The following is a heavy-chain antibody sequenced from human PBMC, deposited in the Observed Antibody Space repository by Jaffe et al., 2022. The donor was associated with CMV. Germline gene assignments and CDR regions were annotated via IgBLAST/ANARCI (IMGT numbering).Heavy chain of an antibody. J-gene: IGHJ3*02. CDR2: IRSKAYGGTT. CDR3: TRDDYGDYEDAFDI. Sequence: EVQLVESGGGLVKPGRSLRLSCTASGFTFGDYAMSWFRQAPGKGLEWVGFIRSKAYGGTTEYAASVKGRFTISRDDSKSIAYLQMNSLKTEDTAVYYCTRDDYGDYEDAFDIWGQGTMVTVSS. D-gene: IGHD4-17*01. V-gene: IGHV3-49*05. CDR1: GFTFGDYA.